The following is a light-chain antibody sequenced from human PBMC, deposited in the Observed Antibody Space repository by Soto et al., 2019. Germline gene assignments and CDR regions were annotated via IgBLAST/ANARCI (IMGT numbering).Light chain of an antibody. J-gene: IGLJ7*01. Sequence: QSALTQPASVSGSPGQSVTISCIGTSSDVGNYNLVSWYQLHPGEAPKLIIYEVNKRPSGVSNRFSGSKSGDAASLTISGLQAEDEADYYCCSYAGSPTYVIFGGGTQLTVL. CDR2: EVN. CDR1: SSDVGNYNL. CDR3: CSYAGSPTYVI. V-gene: IGLV2-23*02.